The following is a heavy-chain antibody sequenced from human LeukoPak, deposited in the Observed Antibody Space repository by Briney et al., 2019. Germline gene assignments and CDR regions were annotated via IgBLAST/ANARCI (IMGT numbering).Heavy chain of an antibody. CDR2: ISGTGGTT. J-gene: IGHJ4*02. Sequence: PGGSLRLSCAASGFTFSSYVMNWVRQAPGEGLEWVSFISGTGGTTYYADSVKGRFTVSRDNSKNTLYLRMNSLRAEDTALYYCAKKGSKGPNFDYWGQGTLVAVSS. CDR1: GFTFSSYV. V-gene: IGHV3-23*01. CDR3: AKKGSKGPNFDY.